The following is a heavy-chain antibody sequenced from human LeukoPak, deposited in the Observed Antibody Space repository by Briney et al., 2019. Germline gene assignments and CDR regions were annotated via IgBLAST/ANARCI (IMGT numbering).Heavy chain of an antibody. V-gene: IGHV3-23*01. CDR1: GFTFSSYW. CDR2: MSGSGGST. CDR3: AKRSGIIPYSFDY. J-gene: IGHJ4*02. Sequence: GGSLRLSCAASGFTFSSYWMHWVRQAPGKGLEWVSGMSGSGGSTYYADSVKGRFTISTDNSKNTLYLQMNSLRAEDTAVYYCAKRSGIIPYSFDYWGQGTLVTVSS. D-gene: IGHD3-3*01.